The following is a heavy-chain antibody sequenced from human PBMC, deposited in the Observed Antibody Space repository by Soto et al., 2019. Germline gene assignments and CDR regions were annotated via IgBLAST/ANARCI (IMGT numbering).Heavy chain of an antibody. CDR2: ISGSGGST. CDR1: GFTFSSYA. D-gene: IGHD6-25*01. Sequence: GGSLRLSXAASGFTFSSYAMSWVRQAPGKGLEWVSAISGSGGSTYYADSVKGRFTISRDNSKNTLYLQMNSLRAEDTAVYYCAKDKAAVGSYYYYGMDVWGQGTTVTVSS. V-gene: IGHV3-23*01. CDR3: AKDKAAVGSYYYYGMDV. J-gene: IGHJ6*02.